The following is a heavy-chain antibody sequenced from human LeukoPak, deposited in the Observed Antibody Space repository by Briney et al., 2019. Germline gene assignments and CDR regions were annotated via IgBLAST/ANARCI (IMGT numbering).Heavy chain of an antibody. CDR1: GGSLSSGGYY. CDR2: IYHSGST. CDR3: ARHSGEQLGIEDDAFDI. V-gene: IGHV4-30-2*01. D-gene: IGHD7-27*01. Sequence: PSETLSLTCTVSGGSLSSGGYYWGWIRQPPGKGLEWIGYIYHSGSTYYNPSLKSRVTISVDRSKTQFSLKLSSVTAADTAVYYCARHSGEQLGIEDDAFDIWGQGTMVTVSS. J-gene: IGHJ3*02.